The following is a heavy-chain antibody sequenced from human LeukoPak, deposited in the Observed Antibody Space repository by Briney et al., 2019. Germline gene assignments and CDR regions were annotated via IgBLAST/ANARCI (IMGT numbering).Heavy chain of an antibody. V-gene: IGHV3-23*01. CDR2: IASGFTP. CDR3: AKDYSDSRVADVFFEY. CDR1: GLTFSDYA. J-gene: IGHJ4*02. D-gene: IGHD2-15*01. Sequence: GGSLRLSCAASGLTFSDYAMSWFRQAPGKGLEWVSGIASGFTPHYADSVKGRFTISRDNSKNTFHLQLNSMSAEGTAVYYCAKDYSDSRVADVFFEYWGQGTLVTVSS.